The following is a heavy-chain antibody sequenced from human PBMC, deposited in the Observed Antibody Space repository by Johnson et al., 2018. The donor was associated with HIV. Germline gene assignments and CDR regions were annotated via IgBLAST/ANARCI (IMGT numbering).Heavy chain of an antibody. CDR2: ISYDGSNK. V-gene: IGHV3-30-3*02. CDR3: AKHNGLDSSWPFDAFDI. CDR1: GFTFSSYA. Sequence: QEQLVESGGGVVQPGRSLRLSCAASGFTFSSYAMHWVRQAPGKGLEWVAVISYDGSNKYYADSVKGRFTVSRDNSKNTLYLYMNSLRPEDTAVYYCAKHNGLDSSWPFDAFDIWGQGTMVTVYS. D-gene: IGHD6-13*01. J-gene: IGHJ3*02.